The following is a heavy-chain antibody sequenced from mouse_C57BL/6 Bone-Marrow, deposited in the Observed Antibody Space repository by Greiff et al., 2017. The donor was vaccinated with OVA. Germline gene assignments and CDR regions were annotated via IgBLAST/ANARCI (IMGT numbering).Heavy chain of an antibody. CDR2: IRNKANGYTT. D-gene: IGHD6-1*01. CDR1: GFTFTDYY. J-gene: IGHJ4*01. CDR3: VKAVFRLSWGYAMDD. V-gene: IGHV7-4*01. Sequence: EVQRVESGGGLVQPGASLRLSCAASGFTFTDYYMSWVHQPPGKAPEWLALIRNKANGYTTEYTASVKARFTISRDTSPTILYLQMNTLRAEDSATYYCVKAVFRLSWGYAMDDWGQGTSVTVSS.